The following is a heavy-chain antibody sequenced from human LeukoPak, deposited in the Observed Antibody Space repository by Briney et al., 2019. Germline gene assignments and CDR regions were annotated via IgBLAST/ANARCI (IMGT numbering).Heavy chain of an antibody. V-gene: IGHV4-59*01. D-gene: IGHD3-10*01. J-gene: IGHJ4*02. Sequence: PSETLSLTCTVSGGSISSYYWSWIRQPPGKGLEWIGYIYYSGSTKYNPSLKSRVTISVDTSKNQFSLKLSSVTAADTAVYYCARDLHSGTFDYWGQGTLVTVSS. CDR2: IYYSGST. CDR1: GGSISSYY. CDR3: ARDLHSGTFDY.